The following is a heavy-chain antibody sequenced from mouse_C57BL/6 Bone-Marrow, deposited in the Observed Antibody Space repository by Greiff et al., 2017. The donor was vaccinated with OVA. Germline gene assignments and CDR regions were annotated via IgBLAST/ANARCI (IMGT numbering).Heavy chain of an antibody. Sequence: VKLQQPGAELVKPGASVKLSCKASGYTFTSYWMHWVKQRPGQGLEWIGMIHPNSGSTNYNEKFKSKATLTVDKSSSTAYMQLISLTSEDSAVYYCARVLYYGNYYAMDYWGQGTSVTVSS. D-gene: IGHD2-1*01. V-gene: IGHV1-64*01. CDR2: IHPNSGST. J-gene: IGHJ4*01. CDR1: GYTFTSYW. CDR3: ARVLYYGNYYAMDY.